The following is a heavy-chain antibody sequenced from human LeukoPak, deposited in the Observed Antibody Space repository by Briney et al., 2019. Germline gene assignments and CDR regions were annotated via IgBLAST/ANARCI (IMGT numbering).Heavy chain of an antibody. V-gene: IGHV4-59*01. CDR3: ATGFFERLVI. CDR2: VSDTGKT. Sequence: PSETLSLTCGVSGASLSGYYWDWLRQSPGKGLEWIGYVSDTGKTDSNPSLKSRVTISLDMSKKQFSLRLRSVTAADSAVYYCATGFFERLVIGGPGILVTVSS. CDR1: GASLSGYY. J-gene: IGHJ4*02. D-gene: IGHD2/OR15-2a*01.